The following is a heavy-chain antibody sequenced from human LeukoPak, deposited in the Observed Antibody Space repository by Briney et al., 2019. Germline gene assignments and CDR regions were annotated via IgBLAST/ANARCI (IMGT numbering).Heavy chain of an antibody. Sequence: GGSLRLSCAASGFTFSSYALSWVRQAPGKGLECVSGISGSGSSTYFADSVKGRFTISRDNSKNTVYLQMNSLRAEDTAIYYCAKFWAVAVSGYSDYWGQGTLVTVSS. J-gene: IGHJ4*02. CDR3: AKFWAVAVSGYSDY. V-gene: IGHV3-23*01. CDR1: GFTFSSYA. D-gene: IGHD6-19*01. CDR2: ISGSGSST.